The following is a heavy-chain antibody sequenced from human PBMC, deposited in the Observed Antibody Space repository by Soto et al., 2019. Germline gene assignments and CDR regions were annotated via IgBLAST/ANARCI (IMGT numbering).Heavy chain of an antibody. V-gene: IGHV3-23*01. J-gene: IGHJ3*02. CDR1: GFTFSSYA. D-gene: IGHD1-26*01. CDR2: ISGSGGST. Sequence: GGSLRLSCAASGFTFSSYAMSWVRQAPGKGLEWVSAISGSGGSTYYADSVKGRFTISRDNSKNTLYLQMNSLRAEDTAVYYCSKNEVGASWREAFDIWGQGTMVTVSS. CDR3: SKNEVGASWREAFDI.